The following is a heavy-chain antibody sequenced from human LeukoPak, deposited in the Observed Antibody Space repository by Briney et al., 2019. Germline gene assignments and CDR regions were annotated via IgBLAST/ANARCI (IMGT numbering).Heavy chain of an antibody. V-gene: IGHV3-23*01. CDR2: VDGSGGTT. CDR1: GFTFSSYA. D-gene: IGHD6-6*01. Sequence: PGGSLRLSCAASGFTFSSYAMSWARQAPGQGLEWVSTVDGSGGTTYYADSLKGRFTISRDNSKNTLFLQMNSLRVEDTAVYYCAKSQYSSSSGYWGQGTLVTVSS. CDR3: AKSQYSSSSGY. J-gene: IGHJ4*02.